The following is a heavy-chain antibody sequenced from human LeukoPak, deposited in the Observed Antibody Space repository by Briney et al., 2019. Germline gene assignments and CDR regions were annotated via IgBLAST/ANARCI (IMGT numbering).Heavy chain of an antibody. V-gene: IGHV3-23*01. CDR3: AGLVGAHSNSY. CDR1: GFTFSSYA. CDR2: ISGSGGST. Sequence: GGSLRLSCAASGFTFSSYAMSWVRQAPGKGLEWVSAISGSGGSTYYADSVKGRFTISRDNSKNTLYLQMNSLRAEDTAVYYCAGLVGAHSNSYWGQGTLVTVSS. D-gene: IGHD1-26*01. J-gene: IGHJ4*02.